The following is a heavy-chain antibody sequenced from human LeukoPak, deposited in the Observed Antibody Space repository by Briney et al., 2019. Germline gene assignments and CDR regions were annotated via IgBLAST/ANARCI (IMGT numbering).Heavy chain of an antibody. D-gene: IGHD5-12*01. V-gene: IGHV1-69*08. CDR3: ARFFSDYDVY. CDR1: GDTFSSYT. Sequence: GASVKVSGKASGDTFSSYTISWVRQAPGQGLEWMGRIIPIFGTANYAQKFQGRVTITADKSTSTAYMELSSLRSEDTAVYYCARFFSDYDVYWGQGTLVTVSS. J-gene: IGHJ4*02. CDR2: IIPIFGTA.